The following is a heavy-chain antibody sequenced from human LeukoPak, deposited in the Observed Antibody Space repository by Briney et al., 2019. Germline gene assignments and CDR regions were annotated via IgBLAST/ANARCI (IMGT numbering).Heavy chain of an antibody. CDR1: GGSISTYY. J-gene: IGHJ4*02. Sequence: SETLSLTCTVSGGSISTYYWSWIRQPPGKGLEYIGYIYDSGSTNYNPSLKSRVTMSVDTSKQQFSLKLSSVTAADTAMYYCARVGASYGNFDYWGQGTLVTVSS. V-gene: IGHV4-59*08. CDR3: ARVGASYGNFDY. D-gene: IGHD1-26*01. CDR2: IYDSGST.